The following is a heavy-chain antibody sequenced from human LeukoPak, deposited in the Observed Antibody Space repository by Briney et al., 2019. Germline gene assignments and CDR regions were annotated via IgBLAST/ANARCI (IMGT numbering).Heavy chain of an antibody. Sequence: PSETLSLTCTVSGYSITSGYYWGWIRLPPGKGLEWLGSIYHSGSTFYNPSLKSRVTISVDTSKNQFSLKLNSVTAADTAIYYCARGVSPTDFWGQGTLVTVSS. V-gene: IGHV4-38-2*02. CDR1: GYSITSGYY. J-gene: IGHJ4*02. D-gene: IGHD3-3*02. CDR3: ARGVSPTDF. CDR2: IYHSGST.